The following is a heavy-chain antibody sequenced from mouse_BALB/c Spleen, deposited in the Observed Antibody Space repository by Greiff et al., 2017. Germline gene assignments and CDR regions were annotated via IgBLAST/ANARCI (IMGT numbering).Heavy chain of an antibody. CDR1: GFTFSSYW. V-gene: IGHV6-6*02. CDR2: IRLKSDNYAT. Sequence: EVKLQESGGGLVQPGGSMKLSCVASGFTFSSYWMSWVRQSPEKGLEWVAEIRLKSDNYATHYAESVKGKFTISRDDSKSRLYLQMNSLRAEDTGIYYCTNYRYLYAMDYWGQGTSVTVSS. CDR3: TNYRYLYAMDY. J-gene: IGHJ4*01. D-gene: IGHD2-14*01.